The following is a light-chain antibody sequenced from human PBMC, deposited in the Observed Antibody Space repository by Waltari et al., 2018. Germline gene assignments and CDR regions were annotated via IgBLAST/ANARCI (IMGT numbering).Light chain of an antibody. CDR3: SLYTSSSTWV. J-gene: IGLJ3*02. CDR1: SSDFGSYNR. V-gene: IGLV2-18*01. CDR2: DVS. Sequence: QSALTQPPSVSGSPGQSVTISCTLTSSDFGSYNRVSWYQQPQGTAPKLIFYDVSDRPSGVPDRFSGSKSGNTASLTISGLQTEDEADYYCSLYTSSSTWVFGGGTK.